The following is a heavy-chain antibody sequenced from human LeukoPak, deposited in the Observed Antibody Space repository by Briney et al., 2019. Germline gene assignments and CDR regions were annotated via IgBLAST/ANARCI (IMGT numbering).Heavy chain of an antibody. Sequence: PSETLSLTCTVSGGSISSYYWSWIRQPPGKGLEWIGSIYYGGSTYYNPSLKSRVTMSVDTSKNQFSLKLSSVTAADTAVYYCARHAGGISATGTRPFDYWGQGTLVTVSS. CDR1: GGSISSYY. CDR3: ARHAGGISATGTRPFDY. J-gene: IGHJ4*02. CDR2: IYYGGST. D-gene: IGHD6-13*01. V-gene: IGHV4-59*04.